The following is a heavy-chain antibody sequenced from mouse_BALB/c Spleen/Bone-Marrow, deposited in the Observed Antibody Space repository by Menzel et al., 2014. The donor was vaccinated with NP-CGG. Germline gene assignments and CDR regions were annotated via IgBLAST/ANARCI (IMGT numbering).Heavy chain of an antibody. J-gene: IGHJ2*01. D-gene: IGHD2-4*01. CDR3: ARWGDYGKDFDY. CDR2: INPYNGGT. Sequence: VQLQQSGPELVKPGASMKISCKASGYSFTGYTMNWVKQSHGKNPEWIGLINPYNGGTSYNQKFKGKATLTVDKSSSTAYMELLSLTSEDSAVYYCARWGDYGKDFDYWGQGTTLTVSP. CDR1: GYSFTGYT. V-gene: IGHV1-18*01.